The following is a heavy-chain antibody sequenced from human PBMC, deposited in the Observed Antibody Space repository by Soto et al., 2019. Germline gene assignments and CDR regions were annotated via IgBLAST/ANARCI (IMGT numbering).Heavy chain of an antibody. CDR1: GYTFTSYG. D-gene: IGHD6-13*01. J-gene: IGHJ5*02. CDR2: ISAYNGNT. Sequence: ASVKVSCKASGYTFTSYGISWVRQAPGQGLEWMGWISAYNGNTNYAQKLQGRVTMTTDTSTSTAYMELRSLRSDDTAVYYCARDGVPASSSWYYARITYNWLDPWGQGTLVTVSS. V-gene: IGHV1-18*01. CDR3: ARDGVPASSSWYYARITYNWLDP.